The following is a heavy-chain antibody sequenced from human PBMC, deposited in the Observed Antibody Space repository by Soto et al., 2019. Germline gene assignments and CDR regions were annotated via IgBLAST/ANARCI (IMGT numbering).Heavy chain of an antibody. V-gene: IGHV4-31*03. CDR2: IYYNGKT. CDR1: GGSITSGPYY. CDR3: ARDLSGPSDY. D-gene: IGHD1-26*01. J-gene: IGHJ4*02. Sequence: QVQLQESGPGLVKPSQTLSLTCTVSGGSITSGPYYWSWVRQHPGKGLEWIGCIYYNGKTSYNPSRRSRVTISVATSKNQFSLRLSSVSAADTAVYYCARDLSGPSDYWGQGTLVTVSS.